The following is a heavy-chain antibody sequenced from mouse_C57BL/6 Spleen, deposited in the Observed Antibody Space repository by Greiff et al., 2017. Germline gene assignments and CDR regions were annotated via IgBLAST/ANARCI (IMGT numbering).Heavy chain of an antibody. V-gene: IGHV1-82*01. Sequence: QVQLKESGPELVKPGASVKISCKASGYAFSSSWMNWVKQRPGKGLEWIGRIYPGDGDTNYNGKFKGKATLTADKSSSTAYMQLSSLTSEDSAVYFCARDYDYDEGASGFDYWGQGTTLTVSS. CDR2: IYPGDGDT. J-gene: IGHJ2*01. CDR1: GYAFSSSW. D-gene: IGHD2-4*01. CDR3: ARDYDYDEGASGFDY.